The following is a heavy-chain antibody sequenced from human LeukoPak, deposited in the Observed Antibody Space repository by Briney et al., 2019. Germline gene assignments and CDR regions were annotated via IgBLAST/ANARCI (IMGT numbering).Heavy chain of an antibody. D-gene: IGHD6-19*01. V-gene: IGHV1-46*01. Sequence: ASVKVSFKASGDAFTNLYKHWGPQAPGQGLEWMGIINPSGESTTYAQKFQGRITMTRDTSTSTVYMELSSLRCAGPAVYVRARSGSGWSFGYWGQGTLVTVSS. CDR3: ARSGSGWSFGY. J-gene: IGHJ4*02. CDR2: INPSGEST. CDR1: GDAFTNLY.